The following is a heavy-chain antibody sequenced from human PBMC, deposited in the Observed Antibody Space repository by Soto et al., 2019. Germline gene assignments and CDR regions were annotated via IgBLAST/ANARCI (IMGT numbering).Heavy chain of an antibody. J-gene: IGHJ3*02. CDR3: ARPTEYSSGGYGDDDFDI. D-gene: IGHD6-19*01. CDR2: IIPIFGTA. Sequence: VQLVQSGAEVKKPGSSVKVSLKASGVPFSRYAISWVRQAPGQGREWVGGIIPIFGTANYAQKFQGRVKNTADKATSTAYMELSSVRSEDTAVYYCARPTEYSSGGYGDDDFDIWGQGTMVTVSS. V-gene: IGHV1-69*06. CDR1: GVPFSRYA.